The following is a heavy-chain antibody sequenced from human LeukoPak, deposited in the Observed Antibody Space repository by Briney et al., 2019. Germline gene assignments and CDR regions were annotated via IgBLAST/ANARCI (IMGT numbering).Heavy chain of an antibody. Sequence: SETLSLTCTVSGGSITSSSYYWGWIRQPAGKGLEWIGRIYTSGSTNYNPSLKSRVTISVDTSKNQFSLKLSSVTAADTAVYYCARVEATTETIDYWGQGTLVTVSS. V-gene: IGHV4-61*02. CDR2: IYTSGST. CDR1: GGSITSSSYY. J-gene: IGHJ4*02. CDR3: ARVEATTETIDY. D-gene: IGHD4-11*01.